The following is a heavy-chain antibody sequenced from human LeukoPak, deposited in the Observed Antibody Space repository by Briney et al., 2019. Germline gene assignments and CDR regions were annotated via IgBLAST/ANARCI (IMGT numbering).Heavy chain of an antibody. V-gene: IGHV1-24*01. CDR1: GYTLTELS. CDR2: FDPEDGET. J-gene: IGHJ6*02. Sequence: ASVKVSCKVSGYTLTELSMHWVRQTPGKGLEWMGGFDPEDGETIYAQKFQGRVTMTEDTSTDTAYMELSSLRSEDTAVYYCATGLVVVAATSGMDVWGQGTTVTVSS. D-gene: IGHD2-15*01. CDR3: ATGLVVVAATSGMDV.